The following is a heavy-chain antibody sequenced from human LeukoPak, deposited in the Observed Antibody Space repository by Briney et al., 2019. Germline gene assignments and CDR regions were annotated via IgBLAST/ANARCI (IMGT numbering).Heavy chain of an antibody. V-gene: IGHV4-4*07. CDR2: IYTNGSS. J-gene: IGHJ5*01. Sequence: PSETLSLTCSVSGVSIGSYNWSWIRQPAGKGLEWIGRIYTNGSSNYNPSLKSRVTMSVNTSKNQFSLKLSSVTAADTAVHYCARDRSGGNYWLDSWGQGTLGTASS. CDR1: GVSIGSYN. D-gene: IGHD4-23*01. CDR3: ARDRSGGNYWLDS.